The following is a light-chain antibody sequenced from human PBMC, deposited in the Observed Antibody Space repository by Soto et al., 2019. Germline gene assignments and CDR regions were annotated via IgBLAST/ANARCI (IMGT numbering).Light chain of an antibody. Sequence: EVLMTQSPATLSVSPGDRATLSCRASQSINSNLAWYQQQPGQAPRLLIYGASTRATAVPDRFSGSGSGTDFTLTISSLEPEDFAVYYCQQRSNWPRTFGQGTKVDNK. CDR2: GAS. CDR1: QSINSN. J-gene: IGKJ1*01. CDR3: QQRSNWPRT. V-gene: IGKV3-15*01.